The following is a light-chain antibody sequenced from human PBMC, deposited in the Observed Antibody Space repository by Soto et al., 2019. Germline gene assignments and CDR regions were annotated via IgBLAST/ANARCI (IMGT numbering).Light chain of an antibody. V-gene: IGKV4-1*01. Sequence: DSGMTQSPDSLAVSLGERATINCKSSQSVLYSSNNKNYLTWYQQKPGQPPKLLIYWASTRESGVPDRFSGSGSGTDFTLTISSLQAEDVAVYYCQQYYSTPLTFGGGTKVDNK. J-gene: IGKJ4*01. CDR1: QSVLYSSNNKNY. CDR3: QQYYSTPLT. CDR2: WAS.